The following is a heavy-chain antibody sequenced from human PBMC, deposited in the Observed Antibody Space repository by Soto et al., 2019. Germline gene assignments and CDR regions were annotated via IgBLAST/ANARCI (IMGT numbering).Heavy chain of an antibody. Sequence: PSHALSLTCTVSGGSISSGGYYWSWIRQHPGKGLEWIGYIYYSVSTYYNPSLKSRVTISVDTSKNQFSLKLSSVTAADTAVYYCARSRLYKWNYGTWFDYWGQGTLVTGSS. D-gene: IGHD1-7*01. CDR1: GGSISSGGYY. CDR3: ARSRLYKWNYGTWFDY. J-gene: IGHJ5*01. CDR2: IYYSVST. V-gene: IGHV4-31*03.